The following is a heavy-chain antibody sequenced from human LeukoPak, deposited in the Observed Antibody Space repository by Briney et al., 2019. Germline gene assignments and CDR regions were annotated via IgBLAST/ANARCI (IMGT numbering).Heavy chain of an antibody. J-gene: IGHJ6*04. CDR2: ISAYNGNT. CDR3: ARTAMAPLENYYYGMDV. V-gene: IGHV1-18*04. Sequence: ASVKVSCKASGYTFTSYGISWVRQAPGQGLEWMGWISAYNGNTNYAQKLQGRVTMTTDTSTSTAYMELRSLGSDDTAVYYCARTAMAPLENYYYGMDVWGKGTTVTVSS. CDR1: GYTFTSYG. D-gene: IGHD5-18*01.